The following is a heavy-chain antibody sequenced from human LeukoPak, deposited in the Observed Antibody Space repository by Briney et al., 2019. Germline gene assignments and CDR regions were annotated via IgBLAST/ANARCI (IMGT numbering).Heavy chain of an antibody. Sequence: ASVKVSYKASGYTFTSYAMNWVRQAPGQGLEWMGWINTNTGNPTYAQGFTGRFVFSLDTSVSTAYLQISSLKAEDTAVYYCASPFPAQYNGYSSGWWDFDYWGQGTLVTVSS. J-gene: IGHJ4*02. CDR3: ASPFPAQYNGYSSGWWDFDY. V-gene: IGHV7-4-1*02. CDR1: GYTFTSYA. CDR2: INTNTGNP. D-gene: IGHD6-19*01.